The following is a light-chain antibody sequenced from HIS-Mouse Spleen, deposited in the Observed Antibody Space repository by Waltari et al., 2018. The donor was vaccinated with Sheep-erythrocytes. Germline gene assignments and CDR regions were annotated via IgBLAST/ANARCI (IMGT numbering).Light chain of an antibody. CDR3: QAWDSSTAWV. V-gene: IGLV3-1*01. J-gene: IGLJ3*02. CDR2: QDS. CDR1: KWGDQY. Sequence: SYELTHPPSVAVSPGQTASITCSGDKWGDQYACWYQQKPGQSPVLVIYQDSKRPSGIPERFSGSNSGNTATLTISGTQAMDEADYYCQAWDSSTAWVFGGGTKLTVL.